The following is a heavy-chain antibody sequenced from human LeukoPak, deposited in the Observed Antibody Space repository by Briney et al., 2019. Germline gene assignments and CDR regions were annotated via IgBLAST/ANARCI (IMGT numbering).Heavy chain of an antibody. D-gene: IGHD6-13*01. V-gene: IGHV4-38-2*01. CDR3: ASYSSSWYGDHDY. Sequence: TSXTLSLTCAVSGYSISSGYYWGSIRPPPGKGLEWIGSIYHSGSTYYNPSLKRRVTISGDTDKNNFSLKLSPVTAADTAVYYCASYSSSWYGDHDYWGQGTLVTVSS. CDR1: GYSISSGYY. CDR2: IYHSGST. J-gene: IGHJ4*02.